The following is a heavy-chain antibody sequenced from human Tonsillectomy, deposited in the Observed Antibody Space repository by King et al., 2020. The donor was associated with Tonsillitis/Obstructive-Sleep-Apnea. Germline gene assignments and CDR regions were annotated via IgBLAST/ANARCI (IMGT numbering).Heavy chain of an antibody. D-gene: IGHD3-22*01. CDR3: ARDSMSHYYDSSAYYTFNY. V-gene: IGHV1-18*01. J-gene: IGHJ4*02. Sequence: VQLVESGAEVKKPGASVKVSCKASGYTFTNYGISWVRQAPGQGLEWMAWISAHNGHTNYAQKLQDRVTMTTDASTSTAYMELRRLRSDDTAVYYCARDSMSHYYDSSAYYTFNYWGQGTLVTVSS. CDR2: ISAHNGHT. CDR1: GYTFTNYG.